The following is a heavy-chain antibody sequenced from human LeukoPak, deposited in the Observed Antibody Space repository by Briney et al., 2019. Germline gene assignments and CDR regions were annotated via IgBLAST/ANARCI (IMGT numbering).Heavy chain of an antibody. J-gene: IGHJ3*02. Sequence: PSETQSLTCAVYGGSFSGYYWSWIRQPPGKGLEWIGEINHSGSTNYNPSLKSRVTISVDTSKNQFSLKLSSVTAADTAVYYCAIESMADAFDIWGQGTMVTVSS. CDR3: AIESMADAFDI. CDR2: INHSGST. D-gene: IGHD2/OR15-2a*01. V-gene: IGHV4-34*01. CDR1: GGSFSGYY.